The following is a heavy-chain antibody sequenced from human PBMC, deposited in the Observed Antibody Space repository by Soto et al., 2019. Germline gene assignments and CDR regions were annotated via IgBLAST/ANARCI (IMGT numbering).Heavy chain of an antibody. CDR2: TRNKANGYTT. CDR3: AREPQLTSVTVFDY. D-gene: IGHD4-17*01. V-gene: IGHV3-72*01. J-gene: IGHJ4*02. CDR1: GFTLSDHY. Sequence: EVQLMESGGGLVQPGGSLRLSCAASGFTLSDHYMDWVRQAPGKGLEWVGRTRNKANGYTTEYAASVKGRFTISRDDSKNSLYLQMNSLITEDTAVYYCAREPQLTSVTVFDYWGQGTPVTVSS.